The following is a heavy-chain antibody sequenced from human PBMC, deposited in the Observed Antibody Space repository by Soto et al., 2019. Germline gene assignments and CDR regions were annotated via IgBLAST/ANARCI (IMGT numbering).Heavy chain of an antibody. CDR3: ARDGYCSVGRCYRRSDY. CDR2: IKDDGSEK. Sequence: EVQLVESGGGLVQPGGSLRLSCAASGFTFSGYWMTWARQAPGKGLEWVAQIKDDGSEKFYVDSVKGRFTISRDNADNLLYLQMNSLRAEETAVYFCARDGYCSVGRCYRRSDYWGHGTLVIVSS. J-gene: IGHJ4*01. V-gene: IGHV3-7*01. D-gene: IGHD2-15*01. CDR1: GFTFSGYW.